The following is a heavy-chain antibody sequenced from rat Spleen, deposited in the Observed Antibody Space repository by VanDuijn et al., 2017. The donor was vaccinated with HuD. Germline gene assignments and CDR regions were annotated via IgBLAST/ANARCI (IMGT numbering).Heavy chain of an antibody. V-gene: IGHV3-3*01. CDR1: GYSITSAYR. Sequence: EVQLQESGPGLVKPSQSLSLTCSVTGYSITSAYRWNWIRKFPGNKLEWMGYINSAGNANYNPSHKSRISISRDTSKNQFFLQVNSLSTEDTATYYCARSEGTHYYLPFADWGQGTLVTVSS. D-gene: IGHD1-6*01. J-gene: IGHJ3*01. CDR2: INSAGNA. CDR3: ARSEGTHYYLPFAD.